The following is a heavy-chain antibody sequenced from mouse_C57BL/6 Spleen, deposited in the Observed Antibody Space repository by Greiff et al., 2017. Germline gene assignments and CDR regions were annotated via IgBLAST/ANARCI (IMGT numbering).Heavy chain of an antibody. CDR1: GFTFSDYY. V-gene: IGHV5-16*01. Sequence: EVKVVESEGGLVQPGSSMKLSCTASGFTFSDYYMAWVRQVPEKGLEWVANINYDGSSTYYLDSLKSRFIISRDNAKNILYLQMSSLKSEDTATYYCAREGTGTRAMDYWGQGTSVTVSS. J-gene: IGHJ4*01. CDR3: AREGTGTRAMDY. D-gene: IGHD4-1*01. CDR2: INYDGSST.